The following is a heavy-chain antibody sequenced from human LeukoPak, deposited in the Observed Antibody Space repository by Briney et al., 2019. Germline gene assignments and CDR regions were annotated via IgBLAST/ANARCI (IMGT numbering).Heavy chain of an antibody. D-gene: IGHD1-7*01. CDR3: AKAGTISRNYYFDY. J-gene: IGHJ4*01. CDR2: ISGSGGTI. V-gene: IGHV3-23*01. Sequence: GGSLRLSCAASGFTFGRYAMTGVRQAPGKGLEWVSYISGSGGTIYYADSVKGRFTISRDNSKNTVYLQMNSLRAEDTAIYYCAKAGTISRNYYFDYWGHGALVTVSS. CDR1: GFTFGRYA.